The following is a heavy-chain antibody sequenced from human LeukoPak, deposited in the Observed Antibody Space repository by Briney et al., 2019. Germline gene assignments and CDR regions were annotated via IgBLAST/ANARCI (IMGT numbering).Heavy chain of an antibody. CDR1: GYSISSGSY. V-gene: IGHV4-38-2*02. J-gene: IGHJ4*02. CDR2: IYHSGST. CDR3: ASGIPEDY. D-gene: IGHD1-14*01. Sequence: SETLSLTCTVSGYSISSGSYWGWIRQPPGRGLEWIGSIYHSGSTYYNPSLKSRVTISVDTSKNQFSLKLSSVSAADTAVYYCASGIPEDYWGQGTLVTVSS.